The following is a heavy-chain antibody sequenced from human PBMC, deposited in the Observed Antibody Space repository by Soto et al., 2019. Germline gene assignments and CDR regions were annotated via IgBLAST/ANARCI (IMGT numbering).Heavy chain of an antibody. CDR1: GGSINHYY. Sequence: QVQLQESGPGLVKPSETLSLTCTVSGGSINHYYWSWLRQPPGKPLQWIAYIYSSGSTNYNPSLKSRVTISLATSKNQFSLKLTSVTAADTAVYYCARPATTTTVTPVAYWGQGSLVTVSS. CDR3: ARPATTTTVTPVAY. V-gene: IGHV4-59*01. CDR2: IYSSGST. D-gene: IGHD4-17*01. J-gene: IGHJ4*02.